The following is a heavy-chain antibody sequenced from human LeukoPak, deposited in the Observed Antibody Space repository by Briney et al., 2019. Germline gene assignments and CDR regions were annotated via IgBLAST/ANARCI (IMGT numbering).Heavy chain of an antibody. CDR3: ATSHDSAGND. D-gene: IGHD2-15*01. J-gene: IGHJ4*02. CDR1: GFAFSDFW. V-gene: IGHV3-7*01. Sequence: QPGGSLRLSCAASGFAFSDFWMSWVRQAPGKGLEWVANIRHDGNAKNYVPSVRGRFTISRDNAKNSLYLQMNSLTVEDTAVYYCATSHDSAGNDWGQGTLVTVSS. CDR2: IRHDGNAK.